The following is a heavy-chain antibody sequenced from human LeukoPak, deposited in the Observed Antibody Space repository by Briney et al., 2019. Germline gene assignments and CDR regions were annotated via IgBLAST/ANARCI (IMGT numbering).Heavy chain of an antibody. CDR2: IIPILGIA. CDR3: ARVRDGYNGDY. D-gene: IGHD5-24*01. V-gene: IGHV1-69*02. J-gene: IGHJ4*02. CDR1: GGTFSSYT. Sequence: SVKVSCKASGGTFSSYTISWVRQALGQGLEWMGRIIPILGIANYAQKFQGRVTITADKSTSTAYMELSSLRSEDTAVYYCARVRDGYNGDYWGQGTLVTVSS.